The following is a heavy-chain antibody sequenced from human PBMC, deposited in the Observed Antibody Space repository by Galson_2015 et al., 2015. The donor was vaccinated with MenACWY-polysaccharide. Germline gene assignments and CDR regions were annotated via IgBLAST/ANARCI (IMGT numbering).Heavy chain of an antibody. D-gene: IGHD3-3*01. J-gene: IGHJ4*02. CDR2: IRSSGTNT. CDR3: AKESTYCWSVGGFFDH. V-gene: IGHV3-23*01. Sequence: SLRLSCAASGFTFTSYAMSWVRQAPGKGLEWVSAIRSSGTNTYYADSVKGRFTISRDNSKNTLYLQMNSLRAEDTAVYYCAKESTYCWSVGGFFDHWGQGTLVTVSS. CDR1: GFTFTSYA.